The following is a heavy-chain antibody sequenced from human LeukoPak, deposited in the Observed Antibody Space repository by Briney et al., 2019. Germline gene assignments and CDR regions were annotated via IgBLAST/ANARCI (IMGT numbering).Heavy chain of an antibody. CDR2: ISWNSGSI. V-gene: IGHV3-9*01. J-gene: IGHJ5*02. CDR3: AKDMSPTVVTPDWFDP. Sequence: PGGSLRLSCAASGFTFDDYAMHWVRHAPGKGLEWVSGISWNSGSIGYADSVKGRFTISRDNAKTSLYLQMNSLRAEDTALYYCAKDMSPTVVTPDWFDPWGQGTLVTVSS. D-gene: IGHD4-23*01. CDR1: GFTFDDYA.